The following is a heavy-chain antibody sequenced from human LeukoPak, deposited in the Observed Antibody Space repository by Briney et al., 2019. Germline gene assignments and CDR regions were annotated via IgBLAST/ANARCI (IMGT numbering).Heavy chain of an antibody. D-gene: IGHD2-21*02. J-gene: IGHJ6*03. CDR1: GYTFTSYG. CDR3: ARSEKAYCGGVCDNYHMDV. CDR2: ISAYNGKT. Sequence: GASVKVSCKASGYTFTSYGISWVRQAPGQGLEWMGWISAYNGKTKYAQKFQDRVTMTTDTSTSTALMELRSLRSDDTAVYYCARSEKAYCGGVCDNYHMDVWGKGTTVTVSS. V-gene: IGHV1-18*01.